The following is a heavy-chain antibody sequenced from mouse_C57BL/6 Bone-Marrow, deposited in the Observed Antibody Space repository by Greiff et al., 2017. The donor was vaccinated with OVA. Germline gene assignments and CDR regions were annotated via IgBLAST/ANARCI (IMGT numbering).Heavy chain of an antibody. Sequence: EVQLQQSGAELVRPGASVKLSCTASGFNIKDDYMHWVKQRPEQGLEWIGWIDPENGDTEYASKFQGKATITEDTSSNTAYLQLSSLTSEDTAVYYCTTYGGPYAMDYWGRGTSVTVSS. J-gene: IGHJ4*01. CDR2: IDPENGDT. CDR1: GFNIKDDY. D-gene: IGHD1-1*02. CDR3: TTYGGPYAMDY. V-gene: IGHV14-4*01.